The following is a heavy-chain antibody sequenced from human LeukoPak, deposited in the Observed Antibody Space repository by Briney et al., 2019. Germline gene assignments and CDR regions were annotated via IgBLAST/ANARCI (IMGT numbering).Heavy chain of an antibody. J-gene: IGHJ3*02. D-gene: IGHD3-9*01. Sequence: GASVKLSCKASGYTFTGYYMHWVRQAPGQGLEWMGRINPNSGGTDYAQKFQGRVTMTRDTSISTAYMELSRLRSDDTAVYYCARAVTDYDILTGYYLNAFDIWGQGTMATVSS. CDR2: INPNSGGT. CDR1: GYTFTGYY. CDR3: ARAVTDYDILTGYYLNAFDI. V-gene: IGHV1-2*06.